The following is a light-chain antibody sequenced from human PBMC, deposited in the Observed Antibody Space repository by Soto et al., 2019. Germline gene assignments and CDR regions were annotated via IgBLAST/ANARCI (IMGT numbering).Light chain of an antibody. CDR1: SSNIGAGYD. CDR2: GNI. J-gene: IGLJ1*01. CDR3: QSYDSSLNGYV. Sequence: QSVLTQPPSVSGSPGQSVTISCTGISSNIGAGYDVHWYQQLPGAAPKLLIYGNINRPSGVPDRFSGSKSGTSAPLAITGLQAEDETDYYCQSYDSSLNGYVFGTGTKVTVL. V-gene: IGLV1-40*01.